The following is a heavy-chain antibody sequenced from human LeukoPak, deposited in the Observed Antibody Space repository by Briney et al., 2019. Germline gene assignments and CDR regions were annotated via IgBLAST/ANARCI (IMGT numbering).Heavy chain of an antibody. CDR3: AKRGPIYTSSPGNYFDY. CDR2: ISGSDGGT. CDR1: GFTFSSCG. Sequence: GGSLRLSCAASGFTFSSCGMTWVRQAPGKGLEWVSSISGSDGGTYYADSVKGRFTISRDNSKNTLYLHMNSLRAEDTAIYYCAKRGPIYTSSPGNYFDYWGQGTLVTVSS. V-gene: IGHV3-23*01. J-gene: IGHJ4*02. D-gene: IGHD6-6*01.